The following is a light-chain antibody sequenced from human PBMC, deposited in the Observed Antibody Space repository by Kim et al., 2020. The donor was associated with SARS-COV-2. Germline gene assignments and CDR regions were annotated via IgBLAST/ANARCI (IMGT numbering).Light chain of an antibody. CDR2: GAS. J-gene: IGKJ1*01. CDR3: QQYSSSPAT. CDR1: QSVSSDY. V-gene: IGKV3-20*01. Sequence: SPGGSATLSSRASQSVSSDYLAWYQQKPGQAPRLLIYGASSRATGIPERFSGSGSGTDFTLTITRLEPEDFAVYYCQQYSSSPATFGQGTKVDIK.